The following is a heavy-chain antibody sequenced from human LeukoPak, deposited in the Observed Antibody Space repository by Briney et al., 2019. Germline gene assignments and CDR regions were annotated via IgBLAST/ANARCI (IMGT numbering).Heavy chain of an antibody. V-gene: IGHV3-33*01. J-gene: IGHJ5*02. Sequence: GGSLRLSCAASGFTFSSYGMHWVRQAPGEGLEWVAVIWYDGSNKYYADSVKGRFTISRDNSKNTLYLQMNSLRAEDTAVYYCARDRRYYYDSMAVYNWFDPWGQGTLVTVSS. CDR2: IWYDGSNK. D-gene: IGHD3-22*01. CDR3: ARDRRYYYDSMAVYNWFDP. CDR1: GFTFSSYG.